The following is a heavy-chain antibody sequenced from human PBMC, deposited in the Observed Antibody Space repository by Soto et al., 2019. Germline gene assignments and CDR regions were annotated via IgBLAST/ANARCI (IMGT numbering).Heavy chain of an antibody. CDR3: PKATAMVYLWFDP. CDR2: ISHDGSDR. D-gene: IGHD5-18*01. Sequence: QVELVESGGGVVQPGRSLRLSCEASGFTFSGYGMHWVRQAPGKGLEWVAAISHDGSDRYYADSVKGRFTNSRDNSKNTMYLQMNSLGSEDTAIYYCPKATAMVYLWFDPWGQVTLGTVSS. J-gene: IGHJ5*02. CDR1: GFTFSGYG. V-gene: IGHV3-30*18.